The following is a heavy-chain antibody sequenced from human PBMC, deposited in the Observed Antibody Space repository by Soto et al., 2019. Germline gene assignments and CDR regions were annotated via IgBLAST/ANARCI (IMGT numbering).Heavy chain of an antibody. J-gene: IGHJ6*02. Sequence: GESLKISCKGSGYSFTNYWIVWVRQMPGKGLEWMGMIYPGDSDTRYSPPFQGQVTISADKSITTAYLQWNSLKASDTAIYYCARRSAGNLGGMDVWGQGTTVTVSS. CDR1: GYSFTNYW. CDR3: ARRSAGNLGGMDV. D-gene: IGHD2-15*01. V-gene: IGHV5-51*01. CDR2: IYPGDSDT.